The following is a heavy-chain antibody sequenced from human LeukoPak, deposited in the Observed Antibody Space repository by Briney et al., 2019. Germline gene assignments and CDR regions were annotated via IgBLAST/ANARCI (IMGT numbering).Heavy chain of an antibody. D-gene: IGHD1-26*01. J-gene: IGHJ4*02. Sequence: GESLQISCKGSGYSFNNFWIGWVRQMPGKGLEWMGIIFPSDSDTRYSPSFQGQVTISADKSISTAYLQWSSLKASDTAMYYCARLVGATTGFKDYWGQGTLVTVSS. CDR3: ARLVGATTGFKDY. CDR1: GYSFNNFW. V-gene: IGHV5-51*01. CDR2: IFPSDSDT.